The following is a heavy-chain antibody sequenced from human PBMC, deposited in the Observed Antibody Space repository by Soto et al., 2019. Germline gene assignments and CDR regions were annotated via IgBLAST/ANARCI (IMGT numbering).Heavy chain of an antibody. V-gene: IGHV3-72*01. CDR2: LRNKANSYTT. CDR1: GFNFGDHY. J-gene: IGHJ4*02. Sequence: HPGGSLRLSCAASGFNFGDHYMDWVRQAPGKGLEWVGRLRNKANSYTTEYAASVKGRFTISRDDAKNSLYLQMNSLKTEDTAVYYCVRAGIATNPYYFDYWGQGALVTVSS. CDR3: VRAGIATNPYYFDY.